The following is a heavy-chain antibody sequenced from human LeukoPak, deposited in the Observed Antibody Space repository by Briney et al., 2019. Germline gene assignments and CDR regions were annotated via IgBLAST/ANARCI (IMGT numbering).Heavy chain of an antibody. J-gene: IGHJ4*02. CDR1: GFTFSSYS. CDR3: ARDYDSSGYYYPHFDY. V-gene: IGHV3-21*01. CDR2: ISSSSSYI. D-gene: IGHD3-22*01. Sequence: GGSLRLSCAASGFTFSSYSMNWVRQAPGKGLEWVSSISSSSSYIYYADSVKGRFTISRDNAKNSLYLQMNSLRAEDTAVYYCARDYDSSGYYYPHFDYWGQGTLVTASS.